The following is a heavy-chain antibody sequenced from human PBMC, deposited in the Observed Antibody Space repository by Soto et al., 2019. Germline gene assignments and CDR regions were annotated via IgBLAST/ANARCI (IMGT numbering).Heavy chain of an antibody. Sequence: QVQLVESGGGVVQPGRSLRLSCAASGFIFSGYAMHWVRQAPGKGLEWVAVISYDGNTKYYADSVKGRFTVSRDNSKNTLYVQINNLSAEDTAMYYCAKETSAYEIDYWGQGTLVNFSS. CDR3: AKETSAYEIDY. CDR1: GFIFSGYA. D-gene: IGHD5-12*01. V-gene: IGHV3-30-3*01. J-gene: IGHJ4*02. CDR2: ISYDGNTK.